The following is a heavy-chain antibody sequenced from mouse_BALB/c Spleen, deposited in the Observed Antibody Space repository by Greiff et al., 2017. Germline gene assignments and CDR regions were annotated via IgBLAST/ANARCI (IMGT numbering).Heavy chain of an antibody. V-gene: IGHV5-6-5*01. CDR2: ISSGGST. D-gene: IGHD1-1*02. J-gene: IGHJ1*01. Sequence: EVKLVESGGGLVKPGGSLKLSCAASGFTFSSYAMAWVRQTPEKRLEWVASISSGGSTYYPDSVKGRFTISRDDARNILYLQMSSLRSEDTAMYYCARGGGSSWYFDVWGAGTTVTVSS. CDR1: GFTFSSYA. CDR3: ARGGGSSWYFDV.